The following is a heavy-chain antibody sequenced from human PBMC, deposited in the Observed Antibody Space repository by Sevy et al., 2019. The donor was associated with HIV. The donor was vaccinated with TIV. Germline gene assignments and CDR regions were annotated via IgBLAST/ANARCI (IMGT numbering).Heavy chain of an antibody. CDR2: IYYSGST. CDR1: GGSISSSSYY. V-gene: IGHV4-39*01. J-gene: IGHJ4*02. CDR3: ARHSSPQWELHPNFDY. Sequence: SETLSLTCTVSGGSISSSSYYWGWIRQPPGKGLEWIGSIYYSGSTYYNPSLKSRVTMSVDTSKNQFSLKLSSVTAADTAVYYCARHSSPQWELHPNFDYWGQGTLVTVSS. D-gene: IGHD1-26*01.